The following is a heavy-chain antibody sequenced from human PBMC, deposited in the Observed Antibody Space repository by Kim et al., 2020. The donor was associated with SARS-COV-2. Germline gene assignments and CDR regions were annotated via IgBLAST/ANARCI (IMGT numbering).Heavy chain of an antibody. CDR3: ATGTNYGGNSQFDY. V-gene: IGHV3-11*03. Sequence: GGSLRLSCAASGFTFSDYYMSWIRQAPGKGLEWVSYISSSSSYTNYADSVKGRFTISRDNAKNSLYLQMNSLRAEDTAVYYCATGTNYGGNSQFDYWGQGTLVTVSS. J-gene: IGHJ4*02. CDR1: GFTFSDYY. CDR2: ISSSSSYT. D-gene: IGHD4-17*01.